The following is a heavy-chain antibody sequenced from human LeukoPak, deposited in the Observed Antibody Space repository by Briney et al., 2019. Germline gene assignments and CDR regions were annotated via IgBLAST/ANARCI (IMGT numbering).Heavy chain of an antibody. Sequence: PSETLSLTCAVYGGSFSGYYWSWIRQPPGEGLEWIGEINHSGSTNYNPSLKSRVTISVDTSKNQFSLKLSSVTAADTAVYYCAGAVAGGGYYFDYWGQGTLVTVSS. CDR1: GGSFSGYY. CDR3: AGAVAGGGYYFDY. J-gene: IGHJ4*02. D-gene: IGHD6-19*01. CDR2: INHSGST. V-gene: IGHV4-34*01.